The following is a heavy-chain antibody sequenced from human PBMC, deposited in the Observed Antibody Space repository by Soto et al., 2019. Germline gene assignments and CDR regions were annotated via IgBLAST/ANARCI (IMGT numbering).Heavy chain of an antibody. CDR2: INAGNGNT. Sequence: GASVKVSCKASGYTFTSYAMHWVRQAPGQRLEWMGWINAGNGNTKYSQKFQGRVTITRDTSASTAYMELSSLRSEDTAVYYCARARGVITYYYYYGMDVWGQGTTVTVSS. CDR3: ARARGVITYYYYYGMDV. J-gene: IGHJ6*02. D-gene: IGHD3-10*01. V-gene: IGHV1-3*01. CDR1: GYTFTSYA.